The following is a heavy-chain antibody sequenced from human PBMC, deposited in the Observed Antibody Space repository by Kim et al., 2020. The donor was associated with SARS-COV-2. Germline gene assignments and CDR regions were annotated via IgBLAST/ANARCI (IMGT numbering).Heavy chain of an antibody. V-gene: IGHV3-33*01. CDR3: ASNMESLYGMDV. CDR1: GFTFSSYG. J-gene: IGHJ6*02. CDR2: IWYDGSNK. Sequence: GGSLRLSCAASGFTFSSYGMHWVRQAPGKGLEWVAVIWYDGSNKYYADSVKGRFTISRDNSKNTLYLQMNSLRAEDTAVYYCASNMESLYGMDVWGQGTTVTVSS. D-gene: IGHD1-1*01.